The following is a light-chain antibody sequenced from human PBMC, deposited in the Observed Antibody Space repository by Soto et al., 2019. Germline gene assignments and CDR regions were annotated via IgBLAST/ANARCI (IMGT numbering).Light chain of an antibody. CDR3: SSYTSSSTL. CDR2: EVS. V-gene: IGLV2-14*01. CDR1: SSDVGSYNY. Sequence: QSALTQPASVSGSPGQSITISCTGTSSDVGSYNYVSWYQQHPRKAPKLMIYEVSDRPSGISSRVSGSKSGNTASLTISGLHTEDESDYYCSSYTSSSTLFGTGTTLTV. J-gene: IGLJ1*01.